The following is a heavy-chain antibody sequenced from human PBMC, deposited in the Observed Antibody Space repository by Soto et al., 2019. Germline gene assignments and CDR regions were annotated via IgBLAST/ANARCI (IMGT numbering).Heavy chain of an antibody. CDR3: ARVGYCTNGVCYPAFDI. J-gene: IGHJ3*02. Sequence: QVQLQESGPGLVKPSQTLSLTCTVSGGSISSGGYYWSWIRQHPGKGLEWIGYIYYSGSTYYNPSLTRRVTISVDTSKNQFSLKLSSVTAADTAVYYCARVGYCTNGVCYPAFDIWGQGTMFTVSS. CDR1: GGSISSGGYY. D-gene: IGHD2-8*01. V-gene: IGHV4-31*03. CDR2: IYYSGST.